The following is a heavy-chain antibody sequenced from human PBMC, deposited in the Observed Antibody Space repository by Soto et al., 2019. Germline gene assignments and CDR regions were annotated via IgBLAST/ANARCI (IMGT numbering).Heavy chain of an antibody. CDR1: GYTFTSYA. J-gene: IGHJ5*02. CDR3: ARSTMLGSWFDP. CDR2: INAGNGNT. D-gene: IGHD2-2*01. V-gene: IGHV1-3*05. Sequence: QVQLVQSGAEEKKPGASVKVSCKASGYTFTSYAMHWLRQAPGQRLEWMGWINAGNGNTKYSQKFQGRVTITRDTSASTAYMELSSLRSEDTAVYYCARSTMLGSWFDPWGQGTLVTVSS.